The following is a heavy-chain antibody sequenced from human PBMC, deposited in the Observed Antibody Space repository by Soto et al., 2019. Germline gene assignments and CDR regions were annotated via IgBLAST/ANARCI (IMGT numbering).Heavy chain of an antibody. J-gene: IGHJ4*02. D-gene: IGHD3-16*01. CDR1: GFTFSTYA. V-gene: IGHV3-30-3*01. CDR2: ISYDGTNK. Sequence: QVQLVESGGGVVQPGRSLRLSCAASGFTFSTYAMHWVRQAPGKGLEWVAVISYDGTNKYYADSVKGRFTISRDNSKNTLFLLMNSLRAEDTAVYYCARDGGSYWGQGTPVIVSS. CDR3: ARDGGSY.